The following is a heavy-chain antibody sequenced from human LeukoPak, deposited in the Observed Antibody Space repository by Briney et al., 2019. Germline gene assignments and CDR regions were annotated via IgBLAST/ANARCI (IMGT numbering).Heavy chain of an antibody. Sequence: GASVKVSCKVSGYTLTELSMHWVRQAPGKGPEWMGGFDPEDGETIYAQKFQGRVTMTEDTSTDTAYMELSSLRSEDTAVYYCATAHARTGYCSGGSCYPFDYWGQGTLVTVSS. CDR2: FDPEDGET. J-gene: IGHJ4*02. D-gene: IGHD2-15*01. CDR3: ATAHARTGYCSGGSCYPFDY. CDR1: GYTLTELS. V-gene: IGHV1-24*01.